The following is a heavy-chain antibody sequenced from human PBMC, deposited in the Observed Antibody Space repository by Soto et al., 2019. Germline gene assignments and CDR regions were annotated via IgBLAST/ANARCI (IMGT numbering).Heavy chain of an antibody. D-gene: IGHD4-4*01. Sequence: QLPLQESGSGLVKPSQTLSLTCAVSGGSISSGGYSWSWIRQPPGKGLEWIGYIYHSGSTYYNPSLKSRVTISVDRSKNQFSLKLSSVTAADTAVYYCAGYSNYEEGVYWGQGTLVTVSS. CDR1: GGSISSGGYS. J-gene: IGHJ4*02. V-gene: IGHV4-30-2*01. CDR2: IYHSGST. CDR3: AGYSNYEEGVY.